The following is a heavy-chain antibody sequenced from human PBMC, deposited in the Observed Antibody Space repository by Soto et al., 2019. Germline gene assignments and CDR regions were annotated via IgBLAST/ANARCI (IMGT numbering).Heavy chain of an antibody. CDR3: ARHVLNGARDYYYYGMDV. Sequence: PGESLKISCKGSGYSFTSYWIGWVRQMPGKGLEWMGIIYPGDSDTRYSPSFQGQVTISADKSISTAYLQWSSLKASDTAMYYCARHVLNGARDYYYYGMDVWGQGTTVTVSS. CDR1: GYSFTSYW. CDR2: IYPGDSDT. D-gene: IGHD6-6*01. V-gene: IGHV5-51*01. J-gene: IGHJ6*02.